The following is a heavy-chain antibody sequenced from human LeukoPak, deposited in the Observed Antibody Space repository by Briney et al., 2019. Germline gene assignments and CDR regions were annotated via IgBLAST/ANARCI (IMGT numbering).Heavy chain of an antibody. CDR2: INPNNGGT. Sequence: ASVKVSCKASGYTFTGYYMHWVRQAPGQGLEWMGWINPNNGGTNYAQKFQGRVTMTRDTSISTAYMELSRLRSDDTAVYYCARDYKGYSYGPGGGDFDYWGQGTLVTVSS. J-gene: IGHJ4*02. CDR1: GYTFTGYY. D-gene: IGHD5-18*01. CDR3: ARDYKGYSYGPGGGDFDY. V-gene: IGHV1-2*02.